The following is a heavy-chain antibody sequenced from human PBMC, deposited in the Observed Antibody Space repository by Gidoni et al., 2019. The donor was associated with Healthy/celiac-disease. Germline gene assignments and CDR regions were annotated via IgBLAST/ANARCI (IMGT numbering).Heavy chain of an antibody. CDR1: GYTFTSYY. J-gene: IGHJ6*02. CDR2: INPSGGST. D-gene: IGHD5-12*01. Sequence: QVQLVQSGAEVKKPGASVKVSCKASGYTFTSYYMHWVRQAPGQGLEWMGIINPSGGSTSYAQKFQGRVTMTRDTSTSTVYMELSSLRSEDTAVYYCAREYKIVATIGGLAYYYGMDVWGQGTTVTVSS. CDR3: AREYKIVATIGGLAYYYGMDV. V-gene: IGHV1-46*01.